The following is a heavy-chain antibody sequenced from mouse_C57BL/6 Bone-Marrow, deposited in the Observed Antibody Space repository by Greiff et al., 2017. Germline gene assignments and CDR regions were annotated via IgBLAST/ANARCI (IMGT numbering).Heavy chain of an antibody. V-gene: IGHV1-19*01. J-gene: IGHJ4*01. CDR3: AREGNYYGSPYAMDY. D-gene: IGHD1-1*01. Sequence: VQLQQSGPVLVKPGASVKMSCKASGYTFTDYYMHWVKQSHGKSLEWTGVINPYNGGTSYNQKFKGKATLTVDKSSSTAYMELNSLTSEDSAVYYCAREGNYYGSPYAMDYWGQGTSVTVSS. CDR1: GYTFTDYY. CDR2: INPYNGGT.